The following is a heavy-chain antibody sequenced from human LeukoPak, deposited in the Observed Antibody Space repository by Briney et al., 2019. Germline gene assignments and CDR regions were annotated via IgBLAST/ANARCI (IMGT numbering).Heavy chain of an antibody. V-gene: IGHV3-9*01. CDR2: ISWNSGSL. CDR3: AKDHGMDV. J-gene: IGHJ6*02. Sequence: GGSLRLSCAASGFTFDDYAMHWVRQAPGKGLEWVSGISWNSGSLGYADSVKGRFTISRDNAKNSLYLQMNSLRAEDTALYYCAKDHGMDVWGQGTTVTVSS. CDR1: GFTFDDYA.